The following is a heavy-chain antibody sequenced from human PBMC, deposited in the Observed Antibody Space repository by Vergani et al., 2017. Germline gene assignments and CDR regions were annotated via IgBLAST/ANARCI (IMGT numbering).Heavy chain of an antibody. Sequence: EVQLLESGGGLAQPGGSLRLSCAASGFTFRNYAMTWVRQAPGKGLEWVSIISDNGGTTYYADSVKGRFTISRDNSKDTLYLQMNSLRVEDMAVYYCARDRGDWRYSRYFYNYYMDVWGKGTTVTVSS. CDR1: GFTFRNYA. CDR3: ARDRGDWRYSRYFYNYYMDV. J-gene: IGHJ6*03. D-gene: IGHD2-8*02. CDR2: ISDNGGTT. V-gene: IGHV3-23*01.